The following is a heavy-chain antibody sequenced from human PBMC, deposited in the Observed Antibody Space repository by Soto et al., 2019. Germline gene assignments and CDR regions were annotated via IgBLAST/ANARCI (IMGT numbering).Heavy chain of an antibody. J-gene: IGHJ6*02. V-gene: IGHV1-2*02. CDR3: AGYPSSFLGRVYGMDV. D-gene: IGHD6-6*01. CDR2: VNLNTGGT. Sequence: QVQHVQSGAEVKKPGDSVKVSCKASGYSFTGHYMHWVRRAPGQGLEWMGWVNLNTGGTDYAQEFQGRVTMTTATSIRTVYLEVTRLKFDDTAIYYCAGYPSSFLGRVYGMDVWGQGTAVTVSS. CDR1: GYSFTGHY.